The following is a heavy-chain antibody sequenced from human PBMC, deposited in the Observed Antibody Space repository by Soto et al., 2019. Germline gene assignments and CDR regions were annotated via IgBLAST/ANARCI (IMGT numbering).Heavy chain of an antibody. CDR3: ARHVPLCTTADCDYLEVLFDP. Sequence: PSETLSLTCAVSGGSISSSNWWSWVRQTPEKGLEWIGEIFHSGSANYNPSLKSRVTISLDKSNKQFSLKLISVTAADTAVYYCARHVPLCTTADCDYLEVLFDPWGRGTLVTV. CDR1: GGSISSSNW. V-gene: IGHV4-4*02. J-gene: IGHJ5*02. D-gene: IGHD2-21*02. CDR2: IFHSGSA.